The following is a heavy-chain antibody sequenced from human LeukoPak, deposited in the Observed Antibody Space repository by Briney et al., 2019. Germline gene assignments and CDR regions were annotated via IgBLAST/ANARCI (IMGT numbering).Heavy chain of an antibody. V-gene: IGHV3-30-3*01. D-gene: IGHD3-22*01. CDR3: ARDPGVVILQYYFDY. CDR2: ISYDGSNK. Sequence: PGGSLRLSCAASGFTFSSYAMHWVRQAPGKGLEWVAVISYDGSNKYYADSVKGRFTISRDNSKNTLYLQMNSLRAEDTAVYYCARDPGVVILQYYFDYWGQGTLVTVSS. CDR1: GFTFSSYA. J-gene: IGHJ4*02.